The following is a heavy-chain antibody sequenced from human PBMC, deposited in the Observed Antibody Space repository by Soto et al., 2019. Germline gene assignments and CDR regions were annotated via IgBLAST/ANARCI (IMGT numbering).Heavy chain of an antibody. CDR2: TNTGGTT. Sequence: EVQVLATGGGLIQPGGSLRLSCAASGFTVNSNYMSWVRQAPGEGLQWVSITNTGGTTYYADSVKGRFTVSGDNSKNTLYLQMNSLRAEDTAVYYCAKGDGFSLAVWGQGTTVSVSS. J-gene: IGHJ6*02. D-gene: IGHD1-26*01. CDR3: AKGDGFSLAV. V-gene: IGHV3-53*02. CDR1: GFTVNSNY.